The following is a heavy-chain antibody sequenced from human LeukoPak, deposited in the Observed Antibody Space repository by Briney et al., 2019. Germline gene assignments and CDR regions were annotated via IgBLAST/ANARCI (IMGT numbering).Heavy chain of an antibody. D-gene: IGHD1-14*01. Sequence: PGGSLRLSCAASGFTFSSYWMSWVRQAPGKGLEWVANIKQDGSEKYYVDSVKGRFTISRDNAKNSLYLQMNSLRAEDTAVYYCAREADPENPYYMDVWGKGTTVTVSS. CDR1: GFTFSSYW. CDR3: AREADPENPYYMDV. J-gene: IGHJ6*03. CDR2: IKQDGSEK. V-gene: IGHV3-7*01.